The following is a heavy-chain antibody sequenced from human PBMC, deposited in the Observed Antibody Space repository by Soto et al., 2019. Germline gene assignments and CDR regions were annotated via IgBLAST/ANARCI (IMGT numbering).Heavy chain of an antibody. V-gene: IGHV4-30-4*01. CDR3: ARDRRVVVVAATGYWFDP. CDR2: IYYSGST. Sequence: PSETLSLTCTVSGGSISSGDYYWSWIRQPPGKGLEWIGYIYYSGSTYYNPSLKSRVTISVDTSKNQFSLKLSSVTAADTAVYYCARDRRVVVVAATGYWFDPWGQGTLVTVSS. CDR1: GGSISSGDYY. J-gene: IGHJ5*02. D-gene: IGHD2-15*01.